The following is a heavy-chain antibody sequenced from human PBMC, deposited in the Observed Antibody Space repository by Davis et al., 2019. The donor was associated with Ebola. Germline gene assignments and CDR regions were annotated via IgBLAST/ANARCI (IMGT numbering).Heavy chain of an antibody. D-gene: IGHD3-16*02. CDR2: IYYSGST. CDR1: GGSISSSSYY. V-gene: IGHV4-39*01. Sequence: MPSETLSLTCTVSGGSISSSSYYWGWIRQPPGKGLEWIGSIYYSGSTYYNPSLKSRVTISVDTSKNQFPLKLSSVTAADTAVYYCARGGPLAYVWGSYRLNWFDPWGQGTLVTVSS. CDR3: ARGGPLAYVWGSYRLNWFDP. J-gene: IGHJ5*02.